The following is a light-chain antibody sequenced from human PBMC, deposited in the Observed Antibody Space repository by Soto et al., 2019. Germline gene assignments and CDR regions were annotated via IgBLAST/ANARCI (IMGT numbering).Light chain of an antibody. CDR2: DAS. V-gene: IGKV3-11*01. CDR3: QQRSNWPPIT. J-gene: IGKJ5*01. Sequence: EIVLTQSPATLSLSPGERATLSCRASQSFTSYLAWYQQKPGQAPRLLSYDASNRATGIPARFSGSGSGTDFTLTISSLEPEDFAVYYCQQRSNWPPITFGQGTRLEIK. CDR1: QSFTSY.